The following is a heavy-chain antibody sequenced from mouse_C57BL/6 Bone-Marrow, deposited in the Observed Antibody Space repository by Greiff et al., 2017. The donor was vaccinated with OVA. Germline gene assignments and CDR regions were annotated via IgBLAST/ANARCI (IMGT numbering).Heavy chain of an antibody. CDR2: IYPRSGNT. CDR3: ARRLGTEDY. CDR1: GYTFTSYG. D-gene: IGHD3-2*02. J-gene: IGHJ4*01. Sequence: LEESGAELARPGASVKLSCKASGYTFTSYGISWVKQRTGQGLEWIGEIYPRSGNTYYNEKFKGKATLTADKSSSTAYMELRSLTSEDSAVYFCARRLGTEDYWGQGTSVTVSS. V-gene: IGHV1-81*01.